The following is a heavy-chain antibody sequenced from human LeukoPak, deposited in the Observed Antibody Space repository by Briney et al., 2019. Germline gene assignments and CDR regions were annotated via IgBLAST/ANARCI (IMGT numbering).Heavy chain of an antibody. CDR3: ARSVSSSWYGFDP. CDR1: GGSISSSSYY. Sequence: SETLSLTCTVSGGSISSSSYYWGWIRRPPGKGLEWIGSIYYSGSTYYNPSLKSRVTISVDTSKNQFSLKLSSVTAADTAVYYCARSVSSSWYGFDPWGQGTLVTVSS. J-gene: IGHJ5*02. V-gene: IGHV4-39*01. CDR2: IYYSGST. D-gene: IGHD6-13*01.